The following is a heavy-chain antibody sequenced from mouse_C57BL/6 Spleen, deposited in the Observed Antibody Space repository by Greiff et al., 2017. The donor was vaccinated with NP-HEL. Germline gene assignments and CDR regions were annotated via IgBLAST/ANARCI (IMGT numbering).Heavy chain of an antibody. J-gene: IGHJ1*03. D-gene: IGHD2-5*01. CDR3: ARDPPYYSKGGYFDV. V-gene: IGHV5-4*01. CDR1: GFTFSSYA. Sequence: DVKLVESGGGLVKPGGSLKLSCAASGFTFSSYAMSWVRQTPEKRLEWVATISDGGSYTYYPDNVKGRFTISRDNAKNNLYLQMSHLKSEDTAMYYCARDPPYYSKGGYFDVWGTGTTVTVSS. CDR2: ISDGGSYT.